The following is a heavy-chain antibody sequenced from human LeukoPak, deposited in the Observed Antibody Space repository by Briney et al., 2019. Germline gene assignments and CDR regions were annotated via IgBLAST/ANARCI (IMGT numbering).Heavy chain of an antibody. D-gene: IGHD3-10*01. CDR3: ARPMARGILDWFDP. J-gene: IGHJ5*02. CDR2: INSDGSST. CDR1: GFTFSSYW. Sequence: GGSLRLSCAASGFTFSSYWMHWVRQAPGKGLVWVSRINSDGSSTSYADSVKGRFTISRDNAKNTLYLQMNSLRAEDAAVYYCARPMARGILDWFDPWGQGTLVTVSS. V-gene: IGHV3-74*01.